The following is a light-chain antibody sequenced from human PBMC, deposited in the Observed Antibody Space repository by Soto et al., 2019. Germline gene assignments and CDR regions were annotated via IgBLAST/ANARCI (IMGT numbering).Light chain of an antibody. J-gene: IGKJ5*01. CDR2: GAS. V-gene: IGKV3-15*01. CDR1: QSVSSN. CDR3: QQYNNWPPLT. Sequence: EIVMTQSPATLSVSPGERATLSCRASQSVSSNLAWYQQKPGQAPRLLIYGASTRATGIPARFSGSGSGTEFTLTIRSLQSEDFAVYYCQQYNNWPPLTFGQGTQLEIK.